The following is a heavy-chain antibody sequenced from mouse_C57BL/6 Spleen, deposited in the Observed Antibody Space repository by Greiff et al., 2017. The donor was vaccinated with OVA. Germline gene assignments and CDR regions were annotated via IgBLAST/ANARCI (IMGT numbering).Heavy chain of an antibody. J-gene: IGHJ4*01. CDR3: ARATTVVAPYAMDY. D-gene: IGHD1-1*01. Sequence: EVMLVESGGGLVKPGGSLKLSCAASGFTFSDYGMHWVRQAPEKGLEWVAYISSGSSTIYYADTVKGRVTISRYNAKNTVFLQMTSLRSEDTAMYYCARATTVVAPYAMDYWGQGTSVSVSS. CDR1: GFTFSDYG. CDR2: ISSGSSTI. V-gene: IGHV5-17*01.